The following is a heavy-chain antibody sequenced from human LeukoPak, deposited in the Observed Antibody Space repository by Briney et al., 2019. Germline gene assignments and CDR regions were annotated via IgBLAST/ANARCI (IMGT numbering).Heavy chain of an antibody. D-gene: IGHD6-19*01. J-gene: IGHJ4*02. Sequence: GGSLRLSCAASGFTFSSYAMHWVRQAPGKGLEWVVIISNDGSNVYYADSVKGRFTISRDNSKNTVYLLMNSLRTEDAGLYYCARDPDSSGWYRFDYWGQGTLVTVSS. V-gene: IGHV3-30*04. CDR1: GFTFSSYA. CDR2: ISNDGSNV. CDR3: ARDPDSSGWYRFDY.